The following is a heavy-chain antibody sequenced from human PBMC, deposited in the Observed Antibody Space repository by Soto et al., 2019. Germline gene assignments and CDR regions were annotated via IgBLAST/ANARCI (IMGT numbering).Heavy chain of an antibody. CDR3: ARAAGLWVGARFDH. J-gene: IGHJ5*02. D-gene: IGHD3-10*01. CDR2: INADNGNT. CDR1: GYTFTSYA. V-gene: IGHV1-3*01. Sequence: QVQLVQSGAEVKKPGASVKVSCKASGYTFTSYAMHWVRQAPGQRLEWMGWINADNGNTKYSQKFQGRVTIPRDTSASTAYMELSSLRSEDTAVHYCARAAGLWVGARFDHRGHGTLVTVSS.